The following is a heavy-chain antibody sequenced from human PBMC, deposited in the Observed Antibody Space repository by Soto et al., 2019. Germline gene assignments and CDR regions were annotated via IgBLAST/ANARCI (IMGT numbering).Heavy chain of an antibody. J-gene: IGHJ6*02. V-gene: IGHV5-51*01. CDR1: GYSFTTHW. Sequence: PGKSLKISCKGSGYSFTTHWIVWVRQMPEKGLEWVGIIYPGDSETRYSPSFQGQVSISADQSTSTAYLQWSSLKASDSAIYYCARHGEGYCSGGRCLYYGMDVWGQGTTVTVYS. CDR2: IYPGDSET. D-gene: IGHD2-15*01. CDR3: ARHGEGYCSGGRCLYYGMDV.